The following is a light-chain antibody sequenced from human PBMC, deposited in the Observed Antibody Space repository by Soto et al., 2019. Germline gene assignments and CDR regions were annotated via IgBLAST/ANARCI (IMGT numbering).Light chain of an antibody. V-gene: IGKV4-1*01. CDR3: QQYFGTPCT. Sequence: DIVMTQSPDSLAVSLGERATINCKSSQSVLYNSNNKNYLAWFQQKPGQPPRLLIYWASTRESGVPDRFSGSGSGTDFTLTISSRQAEDVEVYYCQQYFGTPCTFGQGTKVEIK. CDR1: QSVLYNSNNKNY. J-gene: IGKJ2*02. CDR2: WAS.